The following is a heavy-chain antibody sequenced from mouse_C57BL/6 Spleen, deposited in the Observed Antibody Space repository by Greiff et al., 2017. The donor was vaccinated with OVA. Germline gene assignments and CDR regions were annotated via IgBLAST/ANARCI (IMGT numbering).Heavy chain of an antibody. D-gene: IGHD1-1*01. CDR2: IYPYNGVS. CDR1: GYSFTGYY. J-gene: IGHJ2*01. V-gene: IGHV1-31*01. Sequence: EVQGVDSGPELVKPGASVKISCKASGYSFTGYYMHWVKQSHGNILDWIGYIYPYNGVSSYNQKFKGKATLTVDKSSSTAYMELRSLTSEDSAVYYCARGYGSSPYYFDYWGQGTTLTVSS. CDR3: ARGYGSSPYYFDY.